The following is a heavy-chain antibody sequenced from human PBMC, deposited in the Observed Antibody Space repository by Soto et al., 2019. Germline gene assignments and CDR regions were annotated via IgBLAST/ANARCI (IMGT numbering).Heavy chain of an antibody. J-gene: IGHJ4*02. CDR1: GGSISSNNW. CDR2: IYHSGST. Sequence: QVQLQESGPGLVKPSGTLSLTCAVSGGSISSNNWWSWVRQPPGKGLEWIGEIYHSGSTNYNPSRESRVTILVDKSKNKFSLNLSSVTAADTAVYYCARRPDYYASSGTFDYWGQGTLVTVSS. D-gene: IGHD3-22*01. V-gene: IGHV4-4*02. CDR3: ARRPDYYASSGTFDY.